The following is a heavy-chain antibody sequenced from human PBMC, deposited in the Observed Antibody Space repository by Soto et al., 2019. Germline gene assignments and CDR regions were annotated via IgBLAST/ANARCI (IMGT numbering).Heavy chain of an antibody. CDR1: GFTFSNAW. V-gene: IGHV3-15*07. Sequence: EVQLVESGGGLVKPGGSLRLSCAASGFTFSNAWMNWVRQAPGKGLEWVGRIKSKTDGGTTDYAAPVKGRFTISRDDSKNTLYLQMNSLKTEDTAVYYCTTNGSGTYGYYYYYYGMDVWGQGTTVTVSS. D-gene: IGHD3-10*01. CDR2: IKSKTDGGTT. J-gene: IGHJ6*02. CDR3: TTNGSGTYGYYYYYYGMDV.